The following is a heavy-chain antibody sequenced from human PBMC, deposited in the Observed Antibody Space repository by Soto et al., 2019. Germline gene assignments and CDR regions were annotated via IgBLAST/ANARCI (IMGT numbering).Heavy chain of an antibody. Sequence: SVKVSCKASGGTFSSYTISWVRQAPGQGLEWMGRIIPILGIANYAQKFQGRVTITADESTSTAYMELSSLRSEDTAVYYCASKIVVVPAASYYYYGMDVWGQGTTVTVSS. J-gene: IGHJ6*02. CDR1: GGTFSSYT. V-gene: IGHV1-69*02. CDR2: IIPILGIA. D-gene: IGHD2-2*01. CDR3: ASKIVVVPAASYYYYGMDV.